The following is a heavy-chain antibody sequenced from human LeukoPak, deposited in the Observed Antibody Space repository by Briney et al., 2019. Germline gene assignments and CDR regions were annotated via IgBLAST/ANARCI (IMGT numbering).Heavy chain of an antibody. Sequence: SETLSLTCAVYGGSFSGYYWSWIRQPPGKGLEWIGEINHSGSTNYNPSLKSRVTISVDTSKNQLSLKLSSVTAADTAVYYCASVGGAKPRAYYYYYGMDVWGQGTTVTVSS. D-gene: IGHD3-16*01. V-gene: IGHV4-34*01. J-gene: IGHJ6*02. CDR3: ASVGGAKPRAYYYYYGMDV. CDR1: GGSFSGYY. CDR2: INHSGST.